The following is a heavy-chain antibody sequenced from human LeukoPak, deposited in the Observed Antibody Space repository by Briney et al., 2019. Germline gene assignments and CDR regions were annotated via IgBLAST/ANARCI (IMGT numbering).Heavy chain of an antibody. CDR1: GYTFTVYY. CDR2: INPNSGGT. D-gene: IGHD2-15*01. V-gene: IGHV1-2*02. CDR3: ARVDPHCSGGSCYETRFDP. J-gene: IGHJ5*02. Sequence: ASVKVSFKASGYTFTVYYMHWVRQAPGQGLEWMGWINPNSGGTNYAQKFQGRVTITRDTSISTAYMELSRLRSDDTAVYYCARVDPHCSGGSCYETRFDPWGQGTLVTVSS.